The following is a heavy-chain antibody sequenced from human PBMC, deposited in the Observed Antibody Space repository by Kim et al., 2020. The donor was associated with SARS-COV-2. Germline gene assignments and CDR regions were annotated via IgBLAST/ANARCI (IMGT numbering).Heavy chain of an antibody. CDR2: IIPIFGTA. CDR1: GGTFSSYA. V-gene: IGHV1-69*06. D-gene: IGHD5-12*01. CDR3: ASGYRGGTLDY. Sequence: SVKVSCKASGGTFSSYAISWVRQAPGQGLEWMGGIIPIFGTANYAQKFQGRVTITADKSTSTAYMELSSLRSEDTAVYYCASGYRGGTLDYWGQGTLVTVSS. J-gene: IGHJ4*02.